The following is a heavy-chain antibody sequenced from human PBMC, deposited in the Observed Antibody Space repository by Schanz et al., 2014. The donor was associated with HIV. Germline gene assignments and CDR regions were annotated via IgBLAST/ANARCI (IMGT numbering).Heavy chain of an antibody. CDR1: GFTFSRDG. V-gene: IGHV3-30*18. Sequence: QVQLVESGGGVVQPGRSLRLSCAASGFTFSRDGMNWVRQAPGKGLECVAVISYDGSNEYYADSVKGRFTISRDNSKNTLYLQMNSLRAEDTALYYCAKDQGYDFWSGYYNYYSMDVWGQGTTVTVSS. CDR2: ISYDGSNE. CDR3: AKDQGYDFWSGYYNYYSMDV. D-gene: IGHD3-3*01. J-gene: IGHJ6*02.